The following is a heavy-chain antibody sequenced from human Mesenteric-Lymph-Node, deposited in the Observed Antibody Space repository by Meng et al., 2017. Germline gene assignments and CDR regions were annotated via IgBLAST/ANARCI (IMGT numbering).Heavy chain of an antibody. D-gene: IGHD4/OR15-4a*01. CDR1: GDSVSNGNYY. CDR3: AGLTFTNYFDP. V-gene: IGHV4-30-4*01. Sequence: QVQLQESGPGLVKPSQTLSLTCTVSGDSVSNGNYYWSWIRQPPGKGLEWIGYIYYSGNTFYNPSLKSQVTISVDTSKNQFSLKLTSVTAADTAVYYCAGLTFTNYFDPWGQGTLVTVSS. J-gene: IGHJ5*02. CDR2: IYYSGNT.